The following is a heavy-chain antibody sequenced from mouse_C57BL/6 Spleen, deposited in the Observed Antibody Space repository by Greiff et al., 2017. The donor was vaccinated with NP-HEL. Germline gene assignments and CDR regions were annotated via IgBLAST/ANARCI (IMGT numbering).Heavy chain of an antibody. CDR3: AKGYYGSSSFMDY. Sequence: QVHVKQSGAELVKPGASVKISCKASGYAFSSYWMNWVKQRPGKGLEWIGQIYPGDGDTNYNGKFKGKATLTADKSSSTAYMQLSSLTSEDSAVYFCAKGYYGSSSFMDYWGQGTSVTVSS. J-gene: IGHJ4*01. CDR2: IYPGDGDT. D-gene: IGHD1-1*01. CDR1: GYAFSSYW. V-gene: IGHV1-80*01.